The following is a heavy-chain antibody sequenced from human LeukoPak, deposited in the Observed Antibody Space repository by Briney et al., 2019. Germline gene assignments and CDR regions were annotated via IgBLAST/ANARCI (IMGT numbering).Heavy chain of an antibody. CDR1: GGSITRGFFS. J-gene: IGHJ4*02. CDR3: ARDYYGDSGYPYFDY. Sequence: SGTLSLTCAVSGGSITRGFFSWGWIRQPPGKGLEWIGFIYLSGSTHYTSSLKSRVTISIDSSKNQFSLNLTSVTAADTAVYFCARDYYGDSGYPYFDYWGQGILVTASS. CDR2: IYLSGST. D-gene: IGHD3-22*01. V-gene: IGHV4-30-2*01.